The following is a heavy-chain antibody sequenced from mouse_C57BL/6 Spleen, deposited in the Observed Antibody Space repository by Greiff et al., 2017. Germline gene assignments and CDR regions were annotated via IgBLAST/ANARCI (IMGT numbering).Heavy chain of an antibody. CDR3: ARRGMGLHSYDAMDY. CDR2: INPNNGGT. Sequence: VQLQQSGPELVKPGASVKIPCKASGYTFTDYNMDWVKQSHGKSLEWIGDINPNNGGTIYNQKFKGKATLTVDKHSSTAYMELRNRTSEDTAVYYCARRGMGLHSYDAMDYWGQGTSVTVSS. V-gene: IGHV1-18*01. D-gene: IGHD2-4*01. J-gene: IGHJ4*01. CDR1: GYTFTDYN.